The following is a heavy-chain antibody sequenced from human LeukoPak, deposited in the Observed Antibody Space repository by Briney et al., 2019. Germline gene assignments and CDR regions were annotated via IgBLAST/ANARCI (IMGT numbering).Heavy chain of an antibody. CDR2: IYYSGST. Sequence: KPSETLSLTCTVSGGSISSSSYYWGWVRQPPGKGLEWIGSIYYSGSTYYNPSLKSRVTISVDTSKNQFSLKLSSVTAADTAVYYCARDGPLYGDYVHRVHDYWGQGTLVTVSS. V-gene: IGHV4-39*02. J-gene: IGHJ4*02. D-gene: IGHD4-17*01. CDR3: ARDGPLYGDYVHRVHDY. CDR1: GGSISSSSYY.